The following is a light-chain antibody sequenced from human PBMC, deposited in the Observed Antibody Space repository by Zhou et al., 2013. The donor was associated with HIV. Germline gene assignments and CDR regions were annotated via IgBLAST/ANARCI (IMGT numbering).Light chain of an antibody. CDR3: QQYGSSPPWT. CDR2: GAS. J-gene: IGKJ1*01. CDR1: HTISANY. Sequence: EIVLTQSPGTLSLSPGERATLSCRASHTISANYLAWYQQKPGQAPRLLVYGASTRATGIPDRFTGSGSGTDFTLTFTTLGPEDFAVYYCQQYGSSPPWTFGQGTKVEIK. V-gene: IGKV3-20*01.